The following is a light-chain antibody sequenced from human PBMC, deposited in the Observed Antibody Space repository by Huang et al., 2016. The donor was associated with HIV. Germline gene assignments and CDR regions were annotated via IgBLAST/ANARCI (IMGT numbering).Light chain of an antibody. CDR1: QSVTQY. V-gene: IGKV1-39*01. CDR2: GAS. CDR3: QQSYRLPRT. Sequence: DIQMTQSPSSLSASVGDRVIITCRASQSVTQYLNWYQHMPGKAPKLLIYGASTLQGGVSSRFSGSGSGTEFTLSISSLQPEDAATYYCQQSYRLPRTFGQGTSLEI. J-gene: IGKJ2*02.